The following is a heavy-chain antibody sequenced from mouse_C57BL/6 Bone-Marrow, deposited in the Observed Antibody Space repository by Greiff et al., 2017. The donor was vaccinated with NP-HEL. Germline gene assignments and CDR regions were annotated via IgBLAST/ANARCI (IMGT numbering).Heavy chain of an antibody. V-gene: IGHV1-55*01. CDR2: IYPGSGST. J-gene: IGHJ4*01. CDR3: ARRGSYDGYYAMDY. Sequence: QVQLQQPGAELVKPGASVKMSCKASGYTFTSYWITWVKQRPGQGLEWIGDIYPGSGSTNYNEKFKSKATLTVDTSSSTAYMQLSSLTSEDSAVYYCARRGSYDGYYAMDYWGQGTSVTVSS. CDR1: GYTFTSYW. D-gene: IGHD2-3*01.